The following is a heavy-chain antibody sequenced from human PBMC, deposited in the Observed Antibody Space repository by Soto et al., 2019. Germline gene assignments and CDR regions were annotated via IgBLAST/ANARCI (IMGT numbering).Heavy chain of an antibody. D-gene: IGHD6-13*01. J-gene: IGHJ4*02. CDR1: GGSISSSSYY. Sequence: SETLSLTCTVSGGSISSSSYYWGGIRQPPGKGLEWIGSIYYSGSTYYNPSLKSRVTISVDTSKNQFSLKLSSVTAADTAVYYCARRSYSSSWYETLHFDYWGQGTLVTVSS. CDR3: ARRSYSSSWYETLHFDY. V-gene: IGHV4-39*01. CDR2: IYYSGST.